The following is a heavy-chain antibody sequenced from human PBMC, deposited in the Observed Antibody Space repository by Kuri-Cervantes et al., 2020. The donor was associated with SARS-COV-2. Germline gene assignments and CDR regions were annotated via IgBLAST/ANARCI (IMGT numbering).Heavy chain of an antibody. CDR2: ISAYNGNT. J-gene: IGHJ4*02. CDR1: GYTFTSYG. Sequence: ASVKVSCKASGYTFTSYGISWVRQAPGQGLEWMGWISAYNGNTNYAQKLQGRVTMTTDTSTSTAYMELRSLRSDDTAVYYCVREIYDFWSGYFDYWGQGTLVTVSS. V-gene: IGHV1-18*01. CDR3: VREIYDFWSGYFDY. D-gene: IGHD3-3*01.